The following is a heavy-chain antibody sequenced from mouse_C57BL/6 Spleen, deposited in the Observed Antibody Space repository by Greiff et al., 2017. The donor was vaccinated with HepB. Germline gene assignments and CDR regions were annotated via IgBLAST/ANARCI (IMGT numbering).Heavy chain of an antibody. D-gene: IGHD2-3*01. V-gene: IGHV3-6*01. CDR3: ARDRDDGYYGY. Sequence: EVKLLESGPGLVKPSQSLSLTCSVTGYSITSGYYWNWIRQFPGNKLEWMGYISYDGSNNYNPSLKNRISITRDTSKNQFFLKLNSVTTEDTATYYCARDRDDGYYGYWGQGTSVTVSS. CDR1: GYSITSGYY. J-gene: IGHJ4*01. CDR2: ISYDGSN.